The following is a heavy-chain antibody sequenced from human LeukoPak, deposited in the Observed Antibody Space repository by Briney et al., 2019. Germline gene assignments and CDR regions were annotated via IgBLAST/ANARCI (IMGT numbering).Heavy chain of an antibody. CDR3: ARGYGSGSYFAY. CDR2: IYYRGST. V-gene: IGHV4-59*12. CDR1: GGSINNYY. D-gene: IGHD3-10*01. J-gene: IGHJ4*02. Sequence: KASETLSLTCTVSGGSINNYYWSWIRQPPGKGLEWVGYIYYRGSTNYNPSLKSRVTFSADTSKNQFSLRLNSVTAADTAVYYCARGYGSGSYFAYWGQGTLVTVSS.